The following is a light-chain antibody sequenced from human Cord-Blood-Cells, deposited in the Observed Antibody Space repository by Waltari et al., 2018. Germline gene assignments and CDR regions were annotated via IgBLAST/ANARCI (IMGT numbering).Light chain of an antibody. CDR3: QQRSNWLT. Sequence: ELVLTQSPATLSSSPGERATLSCRASQSVSSYLAWYQQKPGQAPRLLIYDASNRATGIPARFSVSGSETDFTLTISSLEPEDFAVYYCQQRSNWLTFGGGTKVEIK. J-gene: IGKJ4*01. V-gene: IGKV3-11*01. CDR2: DAS. CDR1: QSVSSY.